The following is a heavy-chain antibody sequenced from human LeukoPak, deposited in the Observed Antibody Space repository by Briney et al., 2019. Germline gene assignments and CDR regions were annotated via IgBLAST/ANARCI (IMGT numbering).Heavy chain of an antibody. CDR2: INWIGGST. D-gene: IGHD3-10*01. Sequence: PGGSLRLSCAASGFTLGNYWMHWVRQAPGKGLEWVSGINWIGGSTGFADSVKGRFTISRDNAKNSLYLQMNSLRAEDTALYYCARYYDYGSGSYTFDYWGQGTLVTVSS. CDR3: ARYYDYGSGSYTFDY. V-gene: IGHV3-20*04. J-gene: IGHJ4*02. CDR1: GFTLGNYW.